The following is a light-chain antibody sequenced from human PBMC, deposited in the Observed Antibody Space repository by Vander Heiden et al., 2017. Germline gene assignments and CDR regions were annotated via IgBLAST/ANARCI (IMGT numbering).Light chain of an antibody. CDR1: SSDVGGYKY. CDR3: TSYAGNKKV. J-gene: IGLJ2*01. Sequence: QSALTQPASVSGSPGQPITISCTGTSSDVGGYKYVSWYQQHPGKAPKLIIYEVSNRPSGVTNRFSGSKSGNTASLTISGLQAEDEAYYHCTSYAGNKKVFGGGTKVTVL. V-gene: IGLV2-14*01. CDR2: EVS.